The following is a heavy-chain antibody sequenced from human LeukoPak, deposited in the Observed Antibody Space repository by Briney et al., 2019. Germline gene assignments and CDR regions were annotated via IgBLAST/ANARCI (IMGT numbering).Heavy chain of an antibody. D-gene: IGHD1-1*01. CDR3: ARGQQVAQVDHYPYYMDV. CDR1: GGSIGTYY. J-gene: IGHJ6*03. CDR2: IYTSEYT. Sequence: SETLSLTCTVSGGSIGTYYWSWIRQPAGKGLEWIGRIYTSEYTNYNSSLQSRVTISVDKSKNQFSLRLTSVTAADTAVYFCARGQQVAQVDHYPYYMDVWGKGTTVIVS. V-gene: IGHV4-4*07.